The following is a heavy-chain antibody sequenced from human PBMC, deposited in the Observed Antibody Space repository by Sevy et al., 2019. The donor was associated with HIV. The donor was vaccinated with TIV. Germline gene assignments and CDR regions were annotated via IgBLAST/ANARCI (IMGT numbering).Heavy chain of an antibody. CDR3: VKDKVDGDRGYGLFDF. CDR1: GFTFDDYA. CDR2: LSRHSGTI. J-gene: IGHJ4*02. Sequence: GGSLILSCAASGFTFDDYAMHWVRQAPGKGLEWVSSLSRHSGTIGYADSVKGRFTICRDNARNSLYLQMNSPRAEDTASYYCVKDKVDGDRGYGLFDFWGQGNLVTVSS. V-gene: IGHV3-9*01. D-gene: IGHD5-12*01.